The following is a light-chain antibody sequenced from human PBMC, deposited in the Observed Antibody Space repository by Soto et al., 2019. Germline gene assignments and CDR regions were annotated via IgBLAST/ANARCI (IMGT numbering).Light chain of an antibody. V-gene: IGKV3-20*01. CDR1: QSVSSSY. J-gene: IGKJ4*01. CDR3: QQRTPLT. Sequence: ESVLTQSPGTLSLSPGDRSTLSCRASQSVSSSYLAWYQQKPGQAPGLLLYGASNRATGIPARFSGGGSGTDFTLTISSLEPEDFAVYYCQQRTPLTFGGGTKVDI. CDR2: GAS.